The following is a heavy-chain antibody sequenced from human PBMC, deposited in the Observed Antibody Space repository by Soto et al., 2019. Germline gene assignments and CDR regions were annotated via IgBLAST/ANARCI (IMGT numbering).Heavy chain of an antibody. D-gene: IGHD2-21*02. CDR3: AREDDGGDRDYYGLDV. Sequence: PSETLSLTCTVSGGSISGDYYHWTWIRQSPGKGLEWIGYVFHSGSVLYNPSLKSRLNISVDTSKNQFSLRPSSVTAADTAVYFCAREDDGGDRDYYGLDVWGQGTTVTVSS. J-gene: IGHJ6*02. CDR1: GGSISGDYYH. V-gene: IGHV4-30-4*08. CDR2: VFHSGSV.